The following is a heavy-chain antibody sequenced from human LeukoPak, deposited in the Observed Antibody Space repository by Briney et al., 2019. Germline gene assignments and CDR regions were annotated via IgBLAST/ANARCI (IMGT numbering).Heavy chain of an antibody. CDR2: VSIIGSYT. CDR1: GFTFSDEY. CDR3: AKSRGAGPGAHFDY. Sequence: GGSLRLSCAASGFTFSDEYMSWIRQAPGKGLEWVSYVSIIGSYTNYADSVKGRFTLSRDKAKSSLYLQMSSVRAEDTAVYFCAKSRGAGPGAHFDYWGQGTLVSVSS. J-gene: IGHJ4*02. V-gene: IGHV3-11*03. D-gene: IGHD6-19*01.